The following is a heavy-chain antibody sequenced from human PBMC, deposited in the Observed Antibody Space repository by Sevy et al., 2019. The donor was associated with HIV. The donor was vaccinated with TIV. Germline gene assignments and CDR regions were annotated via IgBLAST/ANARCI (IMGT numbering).Heavy chain of an antibody. D-gene: IGHD4-17*01. V-gene: IGHV3-11*01. CDR3: ARDHVKDGDLGDYFYFAMDV. J-gene: IGHJ6*02. CDR2: ISGSDNTI. CDR1: GFIFSDYY. Sequence: GGSLRLSCTASGFIFSDYYMSWIRQAPGKGLEWISYISGSDNTIYYADSVKGRFTISRDNAKKSLYLQMNSLRVDDTAVYYCARDHVKDGDLGDYFYFAMDVWGQGTTVTVSS.